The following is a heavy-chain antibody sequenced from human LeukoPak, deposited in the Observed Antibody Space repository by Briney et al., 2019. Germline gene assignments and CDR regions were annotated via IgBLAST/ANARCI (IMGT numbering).Heavy chain of an antibody. D-gene: IGHD4-17*01. CDR3: AKTLSYYGDSDY. J-gene: IGHJ4*02. CDR1: GFTFSSYG. Sequence: GGSLRLSCAASGFTFSSYGMHWVRQAPGKGLEWVAFIRYDGSNKYYADSVKGRFTISRDNSKNTLYLQMNRLRAEDTAVYYCAKTLSYYGDSDYWGQGTLVTVSS. V-gene: IGHV3-30*02. CDR2: IRYDGSNK.